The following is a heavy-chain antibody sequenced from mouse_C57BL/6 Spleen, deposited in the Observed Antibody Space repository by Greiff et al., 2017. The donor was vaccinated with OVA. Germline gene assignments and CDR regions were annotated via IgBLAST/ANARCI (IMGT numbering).Heavy chain of an antibody. CDR1: GFTFSSYA. V-gene: IGHV5-9-1*02. D-gene: IGHD2-5*01. CDR2: ISSGGDYI. J-gene: IGHJ2*01. Sequence: EVMLVESGAGLVKPGGSLKLSCAASGFTFSSYAMSWVRQTPEKRLEWVAYISSGGDYIYYADTVKGRFTISRDNARNTLYLQMSSLKSEDTAMYYCTREGGYSNYLDYWGQGTTLTVSS. CDR3: TREGGYSNYLDY.